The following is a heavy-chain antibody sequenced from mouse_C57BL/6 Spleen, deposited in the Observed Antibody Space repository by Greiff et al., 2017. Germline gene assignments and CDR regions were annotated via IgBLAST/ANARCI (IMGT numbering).Heavy chain of an antibody. V-gene: IGHV5-6*01. CDR3: AATYYSNYVLYYFDY. CDR2: ISSGGSYT. CDR1: GFTFSSYG. J-gene: IGHJ2*01. D-gene: IGHD2-5*01. Sequence: EVQLVESGGDLVKPGGSLKLSCAASGFTFSSYGMSWVRQTPDKRLEWVATISSGGSYTYYPDSVKGRFTISRDNAKNTLYLQMSSLKSEDTAMYSCAATYYSNYVLYYFDYWGQGTTLTVSS.